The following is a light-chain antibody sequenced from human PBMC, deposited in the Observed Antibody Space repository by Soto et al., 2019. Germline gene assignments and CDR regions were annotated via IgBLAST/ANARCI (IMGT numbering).Light chain of an antibody. V-gene: IGKV3-20*01. CDR1: QNIRSNY. CDR3: QQYGYEPLT. J-gene: IGKJ4*01. Sequence: VVLTQSPGTLSLSPGERATLSCRASQNIRSNYLAWYQQTPGQAPSLLIFHSSTTAAGTPDRFSASGSGTDFTLTISRLEPEDFATYFCQQYGYEPLTFGGGTKVDIK. CDR2: HSS.